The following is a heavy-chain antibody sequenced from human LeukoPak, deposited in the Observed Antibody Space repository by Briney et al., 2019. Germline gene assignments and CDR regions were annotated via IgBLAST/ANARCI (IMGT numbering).Heavy chain of an antibody. D-gene: IGHD3-22*01. Sequence: GRSLRLSCAASGFTFSSYGMHWVRQAPGKGLEWVAVISYDGSNKYYADSVKGRFTISRDNSKNTLYLQMNSLRAEDTAVYYCARGRHYYDRSGYPPFDYWGQGTLVTVSS. CDR3: ARGRHYYDRSGYPPFDY. CDR2: ISYDGSNK. J-gene: IGHJ4*02. V-gene: IGHV3-30*03. CDR1: GFTFSSYG.